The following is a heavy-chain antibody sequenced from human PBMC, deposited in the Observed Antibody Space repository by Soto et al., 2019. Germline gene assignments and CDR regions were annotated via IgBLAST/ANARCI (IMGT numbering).Heavy chain of an antibody. J-gene: IGHJ6*02. CDR2: IIPIFGTA. CDR3: ARYSSSSGQDYYYYGMDV. V-gene: IGHV1-69*12. CDR1: GGTFSSYA. D-gene: IGHD6-6*01. Sequence: QVQLVQSGAEVKKPGSSVKVSCKASGGTFSSYAISWVRQAPGQGLEWMGGIIPIFGTANYAQKVQGRVTITADESTRTACMELGSLGSEDTAVYYCARYSSSSGQDYYYYGMDVWGQGTTVTVSS.